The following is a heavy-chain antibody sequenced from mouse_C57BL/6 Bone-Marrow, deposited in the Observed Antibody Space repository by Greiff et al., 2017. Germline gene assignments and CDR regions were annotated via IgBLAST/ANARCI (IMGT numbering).Heavy chain of an antibody. V-gene: IGHV1-55*01. D-gene: IGHD1-1*01. CDR3: AIYGSSSPWFAY. Sequence: QVQLKQPGAELVKPGASVKMSCKASGYTFTSYWITWVKQRPGQGLEWIGDIYPGSGSTNYNEKFKIKATLTVDTSSSTAYMQLSSLTSEDSAVYYCAIYGSSSPWFAYWGQGTLVTVSA. J-gene: IGHJ3*01. CDR2: IYPGSGST. CDR1: GYTFTSYW.